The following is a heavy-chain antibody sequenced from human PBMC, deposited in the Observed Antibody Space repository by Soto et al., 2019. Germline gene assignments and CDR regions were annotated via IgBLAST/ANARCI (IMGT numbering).Heavy chain of an antibody. CDR3: AKDAIPMVRGVISYYGMDV. CDR1: GFTFDDYA. J-gene: IGHJ6*02. V-gene: IGHV3-9*01. CDR2: ISWNSGSI. D-gene: IGHD3-10*01. Sequence: EVQLVESGGGLVQPGRSLRLSCAASGFTFDDYAMHWVRQAPGKGLEWVSGISWNSGSIGYADSVKGRFTISRDNAKNSLYLQMNRLRAEDTALYYCAKDAIPMVRGVISYYGMDVWGQGTTVTVSS.